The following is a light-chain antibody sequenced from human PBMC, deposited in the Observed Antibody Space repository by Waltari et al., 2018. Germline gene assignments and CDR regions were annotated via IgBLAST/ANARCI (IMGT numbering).Light chain of an antibody. V-gene: IGLV5-45*03. J-gene: IGLJ2*01. Sequence: QAVLTQPSSLSASPGASASLTCTSRSGFNGANHRIYCYQQKPGSPPQYLLRYKSDSDKQQGSGVPSRFSGSKDASANAGILLISGLQSEDEADYYCMIWRSGASEFGGGTKLTVL. CDR3: MIWRSGASE. CDR2: YKSDSDK. CDR1: SGFNGANHR.